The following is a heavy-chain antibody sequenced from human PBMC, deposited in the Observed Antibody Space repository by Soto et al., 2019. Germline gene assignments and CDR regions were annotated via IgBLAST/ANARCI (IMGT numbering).Heavy chain of an antibody. D-gene: IGHD2-2*01. V-gene: IGHV1-46*03. CDR3: SRDRCSSTSCYPDY. Sequence: ASVKVSCKTSGYHFTRYYIHWVRQAPGKGLEWMGIINPTGGRATYAQKFQGRVSMTRDTSTTTVYMELTGLKSEDTAVYFCSRDRCSSTSCYPDYWGQGTQVTVSS. CDR1: GYHFTRYY. J-gene: IGHJ4*02. CDR2: INPTGGRA.